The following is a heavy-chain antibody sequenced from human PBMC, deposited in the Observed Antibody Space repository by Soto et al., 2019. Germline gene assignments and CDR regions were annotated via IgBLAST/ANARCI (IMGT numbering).Heavy chain of an antibody. CDR3: ARDQGYSSPRSYGMDV. CDR2: INPSGGST. V-gene: IGHV1-46*01. Sequence: RASVKVSCKASGYTFTSYYMHWVRQAPGQGLEWMGIINPSGGSTSYAQKFQGRVTMTRDTSTSTVYMELSSLRSEDTAVYYCARDQGYSSPRSYGMDVWGQGTTVTVSS. D-gene: IGHD6-13*01. J-gene: IGHJ6*02. CDR1: GYTFTSYY.